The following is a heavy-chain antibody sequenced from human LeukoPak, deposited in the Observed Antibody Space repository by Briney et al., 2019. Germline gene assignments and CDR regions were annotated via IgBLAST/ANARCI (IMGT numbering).Heavy chain of an antibody. Sequence: GASVKVSCKASEYTFTGYYMHWVRQAPGQGLEWMGRINPNSGGTNYAQKFQGRVTMTRDTSISTAYMDLSRLRSDDTAVYYCASPPEGIAVAGRRYMDVWGKGTTVTVSS. V-gene: IGHV1-2*06. CDR1: EYTFTGYY. J-gene: IGHJ6*03. CDR3: ASPPEGIAVAGRRYMDV. D-gene: IGHD6-19*01. CDR2: INPNSGGT.